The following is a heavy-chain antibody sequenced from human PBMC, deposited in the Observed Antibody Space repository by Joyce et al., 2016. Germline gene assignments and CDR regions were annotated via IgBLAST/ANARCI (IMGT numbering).Heavy chain of an antibody. CDR3: ARAARRGNFDY. CDR1: GYTFTSYA. CDR2: INADNGNT. Sequence: QVKLVQSGAEVKKPGASVKVSCKASGYTFTSYAMHWVRQAPGQRPGWMGWINADNGNTKYSQKFQGRGTITRDTSASIVYMELGSLRSEDAALFYCARAARRGNFDYWGQGTLVTVSS. J-gene: IGHJ4*02. V-gene: IGHV1-3*01. D-gene: IGHD6-6*01.